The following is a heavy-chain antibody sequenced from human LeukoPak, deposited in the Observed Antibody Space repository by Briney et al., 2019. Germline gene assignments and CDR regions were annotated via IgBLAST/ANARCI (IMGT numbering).Heavy chain of an antibody. CDR1: GYTFTSYG. J-gene: IGHJ5*02. V-gene: IGHV1-69*13. D-gene: IGHD2-21*01. Sequence: SVKVSCTASGYTFTSYGISWVRQAPGQGLEWMGGIIPIFGTANYAQKFQGRVTITADESTSTAYMELSSLRSEDTAVYYCARDGEGGYLFDPWGQGTLVTVSS. CDR3: ARDGEGGYLFDP. CDR2: IIPIFGTA.